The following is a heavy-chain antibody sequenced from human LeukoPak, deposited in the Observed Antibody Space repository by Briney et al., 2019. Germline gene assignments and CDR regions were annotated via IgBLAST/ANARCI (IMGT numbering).Heavy chain of an antibody. Sequence: SETLSLTCTVSGGSLSSSRYYWGWIRQPPGKGLEWIGSIYNSGSTYYNPSLKSRVTISVDTSKNQFSLKMTSVTAADTAVYYCARQPHRGAEYLHHWGQGTLVTVSS. CDR1: GGSLSSSRYY. V-gene: IGHV4-39*01. D-gene: IGHD6-25*01. J-gene: IGHJ1*01. CDR3: ARQPHRGAEYLHH. CDR2: IYNSGST.